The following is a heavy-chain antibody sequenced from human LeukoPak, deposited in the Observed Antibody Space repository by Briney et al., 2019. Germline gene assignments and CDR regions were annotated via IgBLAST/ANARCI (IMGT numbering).Heavy chain of an antibody. CDR1: GFTFSSYS. CDR3: ARAAYCGGDCQYYYYMDV. CDR2: ISSSSSYI. J-gene: IGHJ6*03. V-gene: IGHV3-21*01. D-gene: IGHD2-21*01. Sequence: GGSLRLSCAASGFTFSSYSMKWVRQAPGKGLEWVSSISSSSSYIYYADSVKGRFTISRDNAKNSLYLQMNSLRAEDTAVYYCARAAYCGGDCQYYYYMDVWGKGTTVTVSS.